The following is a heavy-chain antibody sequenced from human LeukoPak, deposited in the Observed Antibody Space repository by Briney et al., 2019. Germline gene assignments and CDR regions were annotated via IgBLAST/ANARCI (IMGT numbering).Heavy chain of an antibody. J-gene: IGHJ4*02. D-gene: IGHD1/OR15-1a*01. CDR1: GFTFSDHY. CDR2: TRNKAHSYST. V-gene: IGHV3-72*01. Sequence: GGSLRLSCAAPGFTFSDHYVDWVRQAPGKGLEWVGRTRNKAHSYSTEYAASVKGRFTISRDDSKKPMHPQMNSLKTEDTAVYYCARLGVSTLNNGDYWGQGTLVTVSS. CDR3: ARLGVSTLNNGDY.